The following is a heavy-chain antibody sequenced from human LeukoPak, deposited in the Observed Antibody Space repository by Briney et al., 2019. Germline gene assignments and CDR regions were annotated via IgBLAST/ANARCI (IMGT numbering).Heavy chain of an antibody. V-gene: IGHV4-59*01. D-gene: IGHD4-17*01. CDR3: ARDSSTVTTRHFDY. Sequence: SETLSLTCTVSGASMNNYYWTWIRQPPGKGLECIGYVYYTGSTYYNPSLKSRATISVDTSRNQFSLKLKSVTAADTAVYYCARDSSTVTTRHFDYWGQGALVTVSP. CDR2: VYYTGST. J-gene: IGHJ4*02. CDR1: GASMNNYY.